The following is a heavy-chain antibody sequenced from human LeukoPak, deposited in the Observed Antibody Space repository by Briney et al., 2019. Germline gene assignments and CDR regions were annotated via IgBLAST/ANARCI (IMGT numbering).Heavy chain of an antibody. D-gene: IGHD6-25*01. J-gene: IGHJ3*02. V-gene: IGHV4-34*01. CDR1: GGSFSGYY. CDR2: INHSGST. Sequence: SETLSLTCAVYGGSFSGYYWSWIRQPPGKGLEWIGEINHSGSTNYNPSLKSRATISVDTSKNQFSLKLSSVTAADTAVYYCARGLGRRRAFDIWGQGTMVTVSS. CDR3: ARGLGRRRAFDI.